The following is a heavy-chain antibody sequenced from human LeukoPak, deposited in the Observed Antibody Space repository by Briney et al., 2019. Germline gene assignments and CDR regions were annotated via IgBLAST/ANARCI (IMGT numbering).Heavy chain of an antibody. V-gene: IGHV4-34*01. J-gene: IGHJ6*03. D-gene: IGHD4-11*01. CDR3: ARLQWTESPYYYYYYMDV. CDR2: INHSGST. Sequence: SETLSLTCAVYGGSFSGYYWSWIRQPPGKGLEWIGEINHSGSTNYNPSLKSRVTISVDTSKNQFSLRLSSVTAADTAVYYCARLQWTESPYYYYYYMDVWGKGTTVTVSS. CDR1: GGSFSGYY.